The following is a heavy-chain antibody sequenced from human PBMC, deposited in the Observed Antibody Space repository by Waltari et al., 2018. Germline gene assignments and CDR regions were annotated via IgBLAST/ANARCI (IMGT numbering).Heavy chain of an antibody. CDR1: EFTFSLYW. Sequence: EVQLVESGGGLVQPGGSLRLSCEASEFTFSLYWMHWVRQVPGKGLEWVSRSNSDGSSISYADSLKGRFTISKDNARNTVYLQMNSLRAEDTAIYYCARGARRTSQTTGWWYFDLWGRGTLLTVSS. CDR3: ARGARRTSQTTGWWYFDL. J-gene: IGHJ2*01. CDR2: SNSDGSSI. V-gene: IGHV3-74*01. D-gene: IGHD4-17*01.